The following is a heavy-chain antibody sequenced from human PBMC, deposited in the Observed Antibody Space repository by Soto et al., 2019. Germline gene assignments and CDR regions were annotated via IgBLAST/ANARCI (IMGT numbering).Heavy chain of an antibody. CDR1: GFTLSSYA. CDR2: ISANGGST. D-gene: IGHD3-10*01. V-gene: IGHV3-23*01. Sequence: EVQVLESGGGLVQPGASLRLSCASSGFTLSSYAMSWVRQAPGKGLEWVSAISANGGSTYYADSVKGRFTISRDDSKNTLYLQMSSLSAEDTAVYFCVTGSYGSESYYTRAKGNWFDPWGQGTLVTVSS. J-gene: IGHJ5*02. CDR3: VTGSYGSESYYTRAKGNWFDP.